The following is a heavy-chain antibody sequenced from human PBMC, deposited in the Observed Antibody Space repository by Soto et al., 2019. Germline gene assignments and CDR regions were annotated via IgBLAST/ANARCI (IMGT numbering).Heavy chain of an antibody. CDR1: GDSITSTSYY. D-gene: IGHD6-13*01. Sequence: SETLSLTCTVSGDSITSTSYYWGWIRQPSGKGLEWIGCIHYSGSTYYNPSLRSRVTSSVDTSKNQFSLKVSSVTAADTAVYYCARRLFSSTWPSYFDYWGEGTLVTVSS. V-gene: IGHV4-39*01. CDR2: IHYSGST. J-gene: IGHJ4*02. CDR3: ARRLFSSTWPSYFDY.